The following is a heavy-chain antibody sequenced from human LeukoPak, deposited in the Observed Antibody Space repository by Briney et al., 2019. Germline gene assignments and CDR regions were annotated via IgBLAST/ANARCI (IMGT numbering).Heavy chain of an antibody. V-gene: IGHV3-7*01. CDR1: GFTFNTYW. Sequence: GGSLRLSCAASGFTFNTYWMSWVRQAPGKGLEWVGNIKQDGSEKNYMDSVKGRFTISRDNAKNSLYLQMNSLRAEDTAVYYCARETPRRGETRDGYRWGQGTVVTVSS. J-gene: IGHJ4*02. CDR2: IKQDGSEK. CDR3: ARETPRRGETRDGYR. D-gene: IGHD5-24*01.